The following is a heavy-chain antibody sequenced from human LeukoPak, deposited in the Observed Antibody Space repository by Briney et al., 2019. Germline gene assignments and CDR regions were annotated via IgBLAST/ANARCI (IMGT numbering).Heavy chain of an antibody. CDR2: INPSGGST. Sequence: ASVKVSCKASGYTFTSYYMHWVRQAPGQGLEWMGIINPSGGSTSYAQKFQGRVTMTRDTSTSTVYMELSSLRSEDTAVYYRARDRGDYYDSSGYLAFGIWGQGTMVTVSS. CDR1: GYTFTSYY. D-gene: IGHD3-22*01. CDR3: ARDRGDYYDSSGYLAFGI. J-gene: IGHJ3*02. V-gene: IGHV1-46*01.